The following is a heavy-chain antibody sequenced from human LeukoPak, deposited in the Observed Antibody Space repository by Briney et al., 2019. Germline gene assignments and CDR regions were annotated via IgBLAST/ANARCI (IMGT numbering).Heavy chain of an antibody. Sequence: PGGSLRLSCAASGFTFSSYGMHWVRQAPGKGLEWVAFIRYDGSNKYYADSVKGRFTISRDNSKNTLYLQMNSLRAEDTAVYYCAKDPALLRYFDWPPYYFDYWGQGTLVTVSS. CDR2: IRYDGSNK. V-gene: IGHV3-30*02. CDR1: GFTFSSYG. CDR3: AKDPALLRYFDWPPYYFDY. D-gene: IGHD3-9*01. J-gene: IGHJ4*02.